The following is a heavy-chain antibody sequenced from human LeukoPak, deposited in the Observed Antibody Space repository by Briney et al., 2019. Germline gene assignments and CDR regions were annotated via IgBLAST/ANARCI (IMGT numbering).Heavy chain of an antibody. V-gene: IGHV3-23*01. D-gene: IGHD5-18*01. CDR2: IVGSGVTT. J-gene: IGHJ6*03. CDR3: AEEGSHSYGYFGYYYYYYMDV. CDR1: GFTFSNYG. Sequence: RTGGSLRLSCVASGFTFSNYGMNWVRQAPGKGLEWVSGIVGSGVTTYYADSVKGRFTISRDNSKNTLYLHMNGLRVEDTAIYYCAEEGSHSYGYFGYYYYYYMDVWGKGTTVTVSS.